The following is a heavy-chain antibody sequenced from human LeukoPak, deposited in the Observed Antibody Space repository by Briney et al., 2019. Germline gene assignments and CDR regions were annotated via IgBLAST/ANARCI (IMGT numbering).Heavy chain of an antibody. CDR2: ISGSGSTT. V-gene: IGHV3-23*01. J-gene: IGHJ4*02. D-gene: IGHD6-25*01. Sequence: GGTLRLSCAASGFTFSTYGMSWVRQAPGKGLEWVSGISGSGSTTYYADSVKGRFTISRDNSKNTLYLQMNSLRAEDTAVYYCAKANSGSASRGYFDYWGQGTLVTVSS. CDR1: GFTFSTYG. CDR3: AKANSGSASRGYFDY.